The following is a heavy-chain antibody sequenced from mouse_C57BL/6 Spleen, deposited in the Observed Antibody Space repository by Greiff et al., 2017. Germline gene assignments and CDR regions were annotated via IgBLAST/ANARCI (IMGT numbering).Heavy chain of an antibody. V-gene: IGHV1-64*01. CDR1: GYTFTSYW. J-gene: IGHJ1*03. D-gene: IGHD1-1*01. CDR2: IHPNSGST. Sequence: VQLQQPGAELVKPGASVKLSCKASGYTFTSYWMHWVKQRPGQGLEWIGMIHPNSGSTNYNEKFKSKATLTVDKSSSTAYMQLSSLTSEDSAVYYCAREGTTVVATRWYFDVWGTGTTVTVSS. CDR3: AREGTTVVATRWYFDV.